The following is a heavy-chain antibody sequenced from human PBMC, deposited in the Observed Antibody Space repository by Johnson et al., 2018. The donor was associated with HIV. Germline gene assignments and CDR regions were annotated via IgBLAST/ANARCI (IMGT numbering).Heavy chain of an antibody. V-gene: IGHV3-74*03. CDR3: ARKGAWAFDI. CDR2: SRFDGDDT. Sequence: VQLVESGGDLVQPGGSLRLSCAASGFTINNHWMHWVRQAPGKGPVYVSGSRFDGDDTMYEDSVKGRFTISRDNAKNSLYLQMHSLRAEDTAVYYCARKGAWAFDIWGQGTMVTVSS. D-gene: IGHD3-16*01. CDR1: GFTINNHW. J-gene: IGHJ3*02.